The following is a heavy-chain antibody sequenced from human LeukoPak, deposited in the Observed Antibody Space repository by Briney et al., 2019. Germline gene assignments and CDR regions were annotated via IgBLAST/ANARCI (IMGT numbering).Heavy chain of an antibody. V-gene: IGHV4-34*01. CDR1: GGSFSGYY. Sequence: PSETLSLTCAVYGGSFSGYYWSWIRQPPGKGLEWIGEINHSGSTNYNPSLKSRVTISVDTSKNQFSLKLSSVTAADTAVYYCARAGPRYSCGPHVAFDIWGQGTMVTVSS. CDR2: INHSGST. CDR3: ARAGPRYSCGPHVAFDI. D-gene: IGHD5-18*01. J-gene: IGHJ3*02.